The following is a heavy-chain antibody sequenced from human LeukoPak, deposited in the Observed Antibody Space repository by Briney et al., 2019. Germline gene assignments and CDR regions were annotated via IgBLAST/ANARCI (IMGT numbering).Heavy chain of an antibody. J-gene: IGHJ6*04. Sequence: SETLSLTCAVSGGSISSSNWWSWVRQPPGKGLEWIGEIYHSGSTNYNPSLKSRVTISVDTSKNQFSLKLSSVTAADTAVYYCARDRATRGMDVWGKGTTVTVSS. CDR3: ARDRATRGMDV. V-gene: IGHV4-4*02. D-gene: IGHD5-12*01. CDR1: GGSISSSNW. CDR2: IYHSGST.